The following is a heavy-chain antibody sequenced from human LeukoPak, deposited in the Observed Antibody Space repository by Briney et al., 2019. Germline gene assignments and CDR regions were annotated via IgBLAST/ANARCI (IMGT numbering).Heavy chain of an antibody. D-gene: IGHD5-18*01. CDR2: INTDGSST. CDR1: GFTFSSYW. Sequence: GGSLRLSCATSGFTFSSYWMHWVRQAPGKGLVWVSRINTDGSSTSYADSVKGRFTISRDSAKNTLYLQMNSLRVEDTAVYYCAREAGYSYGYWGQGTPVTVSA. V-gene: IGHV3-74*01. J-gene: IGHJ4*02. CDR3: AREAGYSYGY.